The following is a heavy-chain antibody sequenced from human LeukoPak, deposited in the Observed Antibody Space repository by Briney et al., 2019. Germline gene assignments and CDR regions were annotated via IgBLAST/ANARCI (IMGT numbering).Heavy chain of an antibody. CDR3: ARDPFAWDTHYYDSSGSPGDY. CDR1: GYTFTGYY. CDR2: INPNSGGT. Sequence: ASVKVSCKASGYTFTGYYMHWVRQAPGQGLEWMGWINPNSGGTNYAQKFQGRVTMTRDTSISTAYMELSRLRSDDTAVYYCARDPFAWDTHYYDSSGSPGDYWGQGTLVTVSS. V-gene: IGHV1-2*02. D-gene: IGHD3-22*01. J-gene: IGHJ4*02.